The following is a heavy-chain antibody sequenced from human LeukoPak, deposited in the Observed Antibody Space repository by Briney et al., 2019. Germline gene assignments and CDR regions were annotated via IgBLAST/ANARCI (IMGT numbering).Heavy chain of an antibody. CDR2: IGGSDNIV. V-gene: IGHV3-11*01. CDR3: AREAVAGAFDL. CDR1: GFNFHEFY. D-gene: IGHD6-19*01. Sequence: GGSLRPSCATSGFNFHEFYMSWIRQAPGKGLEWVADIGGSDNIVSYGESVRGRFAISRDFATDSLYLQMDSLRAEDTAVYYCAREAVAGAFDLWGQGTLVTVSS. J-gene: IGHJ5*02.